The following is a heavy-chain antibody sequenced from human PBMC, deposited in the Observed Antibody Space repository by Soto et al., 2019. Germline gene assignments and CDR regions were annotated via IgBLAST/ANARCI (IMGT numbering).Heavy chain of an antibody. CDR3: ARGARI. V-gene: IGHV3-7*01. Sequence: EVQLVESGGDLVQPGGSLRLSCADSRFTFSGYWMYWVRQAPGKGLEWVANIKEDGSEKNYVDSVRGRFTISRDNAKTSLYLQMTSLRAEDTAVYYCARGARIWGQGTMVTVSS. CDR1: RFTFSGYW. J-gene: IGHJ3*02. CDR2: IKEDGSEK.